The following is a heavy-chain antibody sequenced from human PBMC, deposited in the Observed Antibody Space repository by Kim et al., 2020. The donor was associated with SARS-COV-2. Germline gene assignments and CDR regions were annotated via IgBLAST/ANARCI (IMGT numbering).Heavy chain of an antibody. Sequence: FQGRVTITADESTSTAYMELSSLRSEDTAVYYCARDSPLRFLESDYYGMDVWGQGTTVTVSS. D-gene: IGHD3-3*01. J-gene: IGHJ6*02. CDR3: ARDSPLRFLESDYYGMDV. V-gene: IGHV1-69*01.